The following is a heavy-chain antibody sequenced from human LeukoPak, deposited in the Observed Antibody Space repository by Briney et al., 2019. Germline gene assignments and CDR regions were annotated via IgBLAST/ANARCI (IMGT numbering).Heavy chain of an antibody. V-gene: IGHV3-53*01. CDR2: IYSGGST. J-gene: IGHJ4*02. Sequence: GGSLRLSCAPSGLTVSSNYMSWVRQAPGKGPEWVSVIYSGGSTYYADSVKGRFTIFRDNSKNTVYLQMNSLGAEDTALYYCARYYYDSSGYPYYFDYWGQGTLVTVSS. CDR3: ARYYYDSSGYPYYFDY. D-gene: IGHD3-22*01. CDR1: GLTVSSNY.